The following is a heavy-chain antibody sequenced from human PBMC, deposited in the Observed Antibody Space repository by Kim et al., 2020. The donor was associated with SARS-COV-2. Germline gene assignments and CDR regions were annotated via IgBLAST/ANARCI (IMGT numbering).Heavy chain of an antibody. CDR3: TRDPGGATTNFDY. Sequence: GGSLRLSCTASGFTFGDYAMSWFRQAPGKGLEWVGFIRSKAYGGTTEYAAPVKGRFTISRDDSKSIAYLQMNSLKTEDTAVYYCTRDPGGATTNFDYWGQGTLVTVSS. D-gene: IGHD1-26*01. CDR1: GFTFGDYA. V-gene: IGHV3-49*03. CDR2: IRSKAYGGTT. J-gene: IGHJ4*02.